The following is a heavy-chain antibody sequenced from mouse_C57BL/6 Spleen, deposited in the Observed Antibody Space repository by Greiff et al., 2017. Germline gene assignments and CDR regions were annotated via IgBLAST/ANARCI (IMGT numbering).Heavy chain of an antibody. Sequence: VQLQQSGAELVRPGASVTLSCKASGYTFTDYEMHWVKQTPVHGLEWIGAIDPETGGTAYNQKFKGKAILTADTSSSTAYMELRSLTSEDSAVYYCARGLVFDYWGQGTTLTVSS. V-gene: IGHV1-15*01. D-gene: IGHD2-2*01. J-gene: IGHJ2*01. CDR2: IDPETGGT. CDR3: ARGLVFDY. CDR1: GYTFTDYE.